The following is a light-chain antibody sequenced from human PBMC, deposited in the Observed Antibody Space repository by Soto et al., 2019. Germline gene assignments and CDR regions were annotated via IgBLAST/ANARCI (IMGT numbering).Light chain of an antibody. V-gene: IGKV1-39*01. CDR1: QSVNTY. CDR2: AAS. CDR3: QQANSFHPIT. J-gene: IGKJ5*01. Sequence: DIQMTQSTSSLSASVGDRVTITCRASQSVNTYLNWYQQKPGKATKFMISAASSLQSGVPSRFSGSGSGTDFPLTIGSLQPEDFANYYCQQANSFHPITFGQGTRLEIK.